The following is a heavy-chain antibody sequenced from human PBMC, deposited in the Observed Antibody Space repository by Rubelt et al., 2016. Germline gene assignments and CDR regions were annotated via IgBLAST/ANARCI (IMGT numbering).Heavy chain of an antibody. D-gene: IGHD3-10*01. CDR3: AKDRRDYYYGSRSYTDY. V-gene: IGHV3-23*01. CDR2: ISGSGGST. Sequence: GGVLVKPGGSLRLSCAASGFTFSNAWMSWVRQAPGKGLEWVSAISGSGGSTYYAESVKGRFTISRDNSKNTLFLQMNSLRAEDTAVYCCAKDRRDYYYGSRSYTDYWGQGTLVTVSS. J-gene: IGHJ4*02. CDR1: GFTFSNAW.